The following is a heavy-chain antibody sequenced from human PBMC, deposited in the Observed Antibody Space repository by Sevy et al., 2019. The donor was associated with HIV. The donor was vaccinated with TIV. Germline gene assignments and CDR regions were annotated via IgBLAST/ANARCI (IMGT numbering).Heavy chain of an antibody. CDR1: GYTFTSYG. J-gene: IGHJ5*02. CDR3: AITYYYDSSGYSTFDP. V-gene: IGHV1-18*01. CDR2: ISAYNGNT. Sequence: ASVKVSCKASGYTFTSYGISWVRQAPGQGLEWMGWISAYNGNTNYAQKLQGRVTMTTDKSTSTAYMELRSLRSDDTAVYYCAITYYYDSSGYSTFDPWGQGTLVTVSS. D-gene: IGHD3-22*01.